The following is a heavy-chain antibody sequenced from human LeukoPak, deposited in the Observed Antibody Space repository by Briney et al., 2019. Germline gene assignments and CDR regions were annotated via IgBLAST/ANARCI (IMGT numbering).Heavy chain of an antibody. CDR1: VYTLTHYH. J-gene: IGHJ4*02. D-gene: IGHD1-26*01. V-gene: IGHV1-2*02. CDR2: GSTKRGAT. CDR3: VRVPRIVGSHYYFDY. Sequence: AVQDSCKASVYTLTHYHIHGLRPAPSQGGEWMGWGSTKRGATKCAKEFEGRVTRTSDTSIGTSYMKLCMLKCDDTAVYSCVRVPRIVGSHYYFDYWGQGTLVTVSS.